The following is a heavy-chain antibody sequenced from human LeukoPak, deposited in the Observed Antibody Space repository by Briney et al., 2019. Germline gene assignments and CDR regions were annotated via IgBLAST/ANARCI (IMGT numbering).Heavy chain of an antibody. J-gene: IGHJ4*02. V-gene: IGHV3-23*01. D-gene: IGHD3-16*02. Sequence: GGSLRLSCVGSGFSLSNYWMGWVRQAPGKGLEWVSSISDGAFYTYYADSVKGRFTISRDNSKNTLYLQMNSLRAEDTAVYYCARDYRDLDYWGQGTLVTVSS. CDR3: ARDYRDLDY. CDR1: GFSLSNYW. CDR2: ISDGAFYT.